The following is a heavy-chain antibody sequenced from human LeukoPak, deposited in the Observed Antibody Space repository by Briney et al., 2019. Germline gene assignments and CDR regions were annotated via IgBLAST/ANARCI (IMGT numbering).Heavy chain of an antibody. CDR3: AKDRGYYDSSGYYRNFDY. CDR2: IRYDGSNK. D-gene: IGHD3-22*01. CDR1: GFTFSSYG. J-gene: IGHJ4*02. Sequence: PGGSLRLSCAASGFTFSSYGMHWVRQAPGKGLEWVAFIRYDGSNKYYADSVKGRFTISRDNSKNTLYLQMNSLRAEDTAVYYCAKDRGYYDSSGYYRNFDYWGQGTLVTASS. V-gene: IGHV3-30*02.